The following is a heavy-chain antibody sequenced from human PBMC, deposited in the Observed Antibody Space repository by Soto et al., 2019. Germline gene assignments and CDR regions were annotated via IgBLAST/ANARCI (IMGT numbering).Heavy chain of an antibody. CDR3: ARASRYYYDSSGYNDFDY. J-gene: IGHJ4*02. CDR1: GFTFSSYA. V-gene: IGHV3-30-3*01. CDR2: ISYDGSNK. D-gene: IGHD3-22*01. Sequence: PGGSLRLSCAASGFTFSSYAMHWVHQAPGKGLEWVAVISYDGSNKYYADSVKGRFTISRDNSKNTLYLQMNSLRAEDTAVYYCARASRYYYDSSGYNDFDYWGQGTLVTVSS.